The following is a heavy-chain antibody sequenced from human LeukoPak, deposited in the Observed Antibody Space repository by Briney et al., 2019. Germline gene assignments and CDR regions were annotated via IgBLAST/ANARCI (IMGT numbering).Heavy chain of an antibody. CDR3: ATDLFSGGYSYGPGDY. CDR2: ISYDGSNK. D-gene: IGHD5-18*01. V-gene: IGHV3-30*03. Sequence: GRSLRLSCAASGFTFSSYGMHWVRQAPGKGLEWVAVISYDGSNKYYADSVKGRFTISRDNSKNTLYLQMNSLRAEDTAVYYCATDLFSGGYSYGPGDYWGQGTLVTVSS. CDR1: GFTFSSYG. J-gene: IGHJ4*02.